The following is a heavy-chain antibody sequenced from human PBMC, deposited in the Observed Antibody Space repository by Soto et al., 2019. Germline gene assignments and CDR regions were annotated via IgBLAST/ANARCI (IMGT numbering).Heavy chain of an antibody. J-gene: IGHJ4*02. Sequence: GGSLRLSCAASGFTFSSYSMNWVRQTQEKGLEWVSSISSTSSYTHYSDSVKGRFTISRDNANNSLFLQMNSLRAEDTATYYCARDLALAGNYWGQGVLVTVSS. V-gene: IGHV3-21*01. CDR2: ISSTSSYT. CDR3: ARDLALAGNY. CDR1: GFTFSSYS. D-gene: IGHD6-19*01.